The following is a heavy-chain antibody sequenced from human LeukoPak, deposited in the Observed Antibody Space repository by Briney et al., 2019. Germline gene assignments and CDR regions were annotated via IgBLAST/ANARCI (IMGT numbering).Heavy chain of an antibody. V-gene: IGHV4-34*01. Sequence: PSETLSLTCAVYGGSFSGYYWSWSRQPPGKGLGWIGEINHSGSTNYNPSLKSRVAISVDTSKNQFSLKLSSVTAADTAVYYCARGRRYQLPLGFDPWGQGTLVTVSS. CDR1: GGSFSGYY. CDR3: ARGRRYQLPLGFDP. D-gene: IGHD2-2*01. J-gene: IGHJ5*02. CDR2: INHSGST.